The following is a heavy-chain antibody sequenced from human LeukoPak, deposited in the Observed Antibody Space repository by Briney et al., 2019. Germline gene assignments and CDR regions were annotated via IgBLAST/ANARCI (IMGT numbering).Heavy chain of an antibody. CDR1: GFTVSSNS. CDR3: AKDGEDIVVVVPATPPYYYYMDV. Sequence: PGGSLRLSCTVSGFTVSSNSMSWVRQAPGKGLEWVAFIRYDGSNKYYADSVKGRFTISRDNSKNTLYLQMNSLRPEDTAVYYCAKDGEDIVVVVPATPPYYYYMDVWGKGTTVTISS. V-gene: IGHV3-30*02. J-gene: IGHJ6*03. CDR2: IRYDGSNK. D-gene: IGHD2-15*01.